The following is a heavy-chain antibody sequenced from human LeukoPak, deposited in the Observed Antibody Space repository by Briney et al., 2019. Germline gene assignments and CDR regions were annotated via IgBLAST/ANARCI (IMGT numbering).Heavy chain of an antibody. V-gene: IGHV4-4*07. CDR1: GGSINAFY. J-gene: IGHJ4*02. Sequence: SETLSLTCRVSGGSINAFYSSCIPAPPGKGRWCIVRIHFRGRTNYRPSVKSGVTMLLDPSKTQCSLSLISVTAADTVVYYWPREAVNYGSGSLDYWGQGTLVTVSS. CDR2: IHFRGRT. D-gene: IGHD3-10*01. CDR3: PREAVNYGSGSLDY.